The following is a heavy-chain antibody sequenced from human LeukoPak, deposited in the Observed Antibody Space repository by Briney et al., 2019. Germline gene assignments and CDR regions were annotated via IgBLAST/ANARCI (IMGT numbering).Heavy chain of an antibody. J-gene: IGHJ4*02. D-gene: IGHD5-12*01. Sequence: GESLKISCKGSGYSFTSYWIGWVRQMPGKGLEWMGIIYPGDSDIRYSPSFQGQVTISADKSISTAYLQWSSLKASDTAMYYCAIPLDRSGYDLDYWGQGTLVTVSS. V-gene: IGHV5-51*01. CDR2: IYPGDSDI. CDR1: GYSFTSYW. CDR3: AIPLDRSGYDLDY.